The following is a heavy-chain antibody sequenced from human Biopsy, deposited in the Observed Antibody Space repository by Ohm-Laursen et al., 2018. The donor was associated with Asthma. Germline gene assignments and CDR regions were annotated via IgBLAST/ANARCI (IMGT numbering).Heavy chain of an antibody. V-gene: IGHV1-24*01. J-gene: IGHJ4*02. CDR3: ASDFPKDYVRYNFQF. CDR2: HDHEEGGT. CDR1: GYSLTDLS. D-gene: IGHD4-17*01. Sequence: SSVKLSCKISGYSLTDLSMHWVRQAPGQGLEWMGGHDHEEGGTVNARRFQGRVTMTEDTSTDTAYMELSSLSSDDTALYYCASDFPKDYVRYNFQFWGQGTLVTVSS.